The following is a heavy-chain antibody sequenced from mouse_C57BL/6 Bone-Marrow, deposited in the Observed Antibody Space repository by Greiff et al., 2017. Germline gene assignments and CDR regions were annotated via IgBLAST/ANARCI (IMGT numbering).Heavy chain of an antibody. V-gene: IGHV1-63*01. J-gene: IGHJ3*01. CDR2: LYPGGGYT. CDR3: ALTMVTSWFAY. CDR1: GYTFTNYW. D-gene: IGHD2-2*01. Sequence: VQLQQSGAELVRPGTSVKMSCKASGYTFTNYWIGWAKQRPGHGLEWIGDLYPGGGYTTYNEKFKGKATLTADKSASTAYMQFSSLTSEDSAIYYCALTMVTSWFAYWGQGTLVTVSA.